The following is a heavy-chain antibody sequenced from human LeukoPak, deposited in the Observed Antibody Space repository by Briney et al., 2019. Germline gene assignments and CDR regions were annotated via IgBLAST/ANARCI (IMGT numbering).Heavy chain of an antibody. CDR1: GGSFSGYY. J-gene: IGHJ4*01. V-gene: IGHV4-34*01. CDR3: ARDAAGEQQLVRTYYFDY. D-gene: IGHD6-13*01. Sequence: SSETLSLTCAVYGGSFSGYYWSWIRQPPGKGLEWIGEINHSGSTNYNPSLKSRVTISVDTSKNQFSLKLSSVTAADTAVYYCARDAAGEQQLVRTYYFDYWGQGTLVTVSS. CDR2: INHSGST.